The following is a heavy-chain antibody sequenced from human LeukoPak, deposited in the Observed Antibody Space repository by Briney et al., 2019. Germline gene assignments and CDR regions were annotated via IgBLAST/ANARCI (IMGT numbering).Heavy chain of an antibody. CDR1: GGSISGYY. D-gene: IGHD6-13*01. V-gene: IGHV4-59*01. CDR3: ARGGAAAGRISPFDS. CDR2: IYSTGSI. J-gene: IGHJ4*01. Sequence: SETLSLTCTVSGGSISGYYWSWIRQPPGKGLEWIGYIYSTGSIKYRPSLKSRDTISEDTSKKKFSLKLNSMAAADTAVYYCARGGAAAGRISPFDSWSRGTLVTVSS.